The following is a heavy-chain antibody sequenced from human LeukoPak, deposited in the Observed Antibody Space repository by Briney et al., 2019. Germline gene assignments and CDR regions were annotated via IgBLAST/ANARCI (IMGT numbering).Heavy chain of an antibody. CDR1: GGSISGYY. V-gene: IGHV4-59*01. D-gene: IGHD2-2*01. CDR3: ARMFTAGYCSSTTCSGEGVYFDY. CDR2: IFYSGST. Sequence: SETLSLTCTVSGGSISGYYWSWIRQPPGKGLEWIGYIFYSGSTNYNPSLKSRVTLSIDTSKNQFSLKLSSVTAADTAIYYCARMFTAGYCSSTTCSGEGVYFDYWGQGTLVTVSS. J-gene: IGHJ4*02.